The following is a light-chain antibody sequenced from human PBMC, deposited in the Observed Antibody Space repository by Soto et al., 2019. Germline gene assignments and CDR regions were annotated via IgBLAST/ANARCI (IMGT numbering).Light chain of an antibody. Sequence: QSVVTQEPSLTVSPGGTVTLTCGSSTGAVTNGHYPYWFQQKPGQAPRTLIYDTNNRHSWTPARFSASLLGGKAALTLSGAQPEDEAEYYCLLSCSGARVFGGGTKLTGL. CDR1: TGAVTNGHY. CDR3: LLSCSGARV. CDR2: DTN. V-gene: IGLV7-46*01. J-gene: IGLJ2*01.